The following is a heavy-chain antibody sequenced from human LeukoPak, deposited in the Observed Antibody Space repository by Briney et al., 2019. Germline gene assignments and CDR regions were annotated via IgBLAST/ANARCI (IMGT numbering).Heavy chain of an antibody. CDR2: ISSSSSTI. CDR3: ARVGGGWLRHPLLYYYYYMDV. D-gene: IGHD5-12*01. Sequence: GGSLRLSCAASGFTFSSYEMNWVRQAPGKGLEWVSYISSSSSTIYYADSVKGRFTISRDNAKNSLYLQMNSLRAEDTAVYYCARVGGGWLRHPLLYYYYYMDVWGKGTTVTVSS. V-gene: IGHV3-48*01. J-gene: IGHJ6*03. CDR1: GFTFSSYE.